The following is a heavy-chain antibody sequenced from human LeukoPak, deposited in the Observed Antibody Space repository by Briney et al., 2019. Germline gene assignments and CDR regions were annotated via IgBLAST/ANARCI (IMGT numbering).Heavy chain of an antibody. D-gene: IGHD3-16*01. V-gene: IGHV3-21*01. J-gene: IGHJ4*02. Sequence: GGSLRLSCAASRFTFSSYSMNWVRQAPGKGLEWVSSISSSSSYIYYADSVKGRFTISRDNAKNSLYLQMNSLRAEDTAVYYCARPRAYDSRDLDYWGQGTLVTVSS. CDR3: ARPRAYDSRDLDY. CDR1: RFTFSSYS. CDR2: ISSSSSYI.